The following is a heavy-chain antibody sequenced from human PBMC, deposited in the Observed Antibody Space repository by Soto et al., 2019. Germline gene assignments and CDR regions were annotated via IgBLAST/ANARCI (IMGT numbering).Heavy chain of an antibody. CDR3: ARTSSGWTLDY. CDR1: GFTFSDYY. Sequence: QVQLVESGGGLVKPGGSLRLSCATSGFTFSDYYMSWIRQAPGKGLEWVSYISTIGKTIYYADSVKGRFTISRDNAKNSLYLQMSNLRAEDTAVYYCARTSSGWTLDYWGQGTLITVSS. CDR2: ISTIGKTI. V-gene: IGHV3-11*01. D-gene: IGHD6-19*01. J-gene: IGHJ4*02.